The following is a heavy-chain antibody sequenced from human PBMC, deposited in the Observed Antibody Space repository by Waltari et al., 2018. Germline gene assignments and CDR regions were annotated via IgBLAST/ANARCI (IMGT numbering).Heavy chain of an antibody. CDR2: IKEDGGEK. J-gene: IGHJ4*02. CDR1: GLTFSKVW. D-gene: IGHD3-10*01. CDR3: ARDRGYFDY. V-gene: IGHV3-7*01. Sequence: EVQLVESGGGLVQPGGSLRLSCAASGLTFSKVWLSWVRHAPGKGLGWVGSIKEDGGEKYYVDSLKGRIIISRDNAKNSLYLQMNSLGVEDTAVYYCARDRGYFDYWGLGTLVTVSS.